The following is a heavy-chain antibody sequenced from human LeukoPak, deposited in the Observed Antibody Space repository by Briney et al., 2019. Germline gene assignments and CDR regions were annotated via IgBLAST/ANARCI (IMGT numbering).Heavy chain of an antibody. CDR2: VWYDGGNK. V-gene: IGHV3-33*01. J-gene: IGHJ5*02. Sequence: GRPLSLSCAASGFTFNNYGMHWVRQAPGKGLQWVALVWYDGGNKYYADSVKGRFTISRDNSENTLYLQMSSLRVEDTATYYCIRDFRSADLWGQGTLVTVTS. CDR3: IRDFRSADL. CDR1: GFTFNNYG.